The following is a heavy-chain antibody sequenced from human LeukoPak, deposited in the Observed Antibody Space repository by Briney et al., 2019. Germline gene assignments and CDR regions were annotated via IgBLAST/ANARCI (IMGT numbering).Heavy chain of an antibody. CDR2: RNYRNKWYN. V-gene: IGHV6-1*01. D-gene: IGHD3-22*01. Sequence: QTLSLTSAFSGGSFSSNSAAWHWIRQAPWRGVEWVGRRNYRNKWYNDYAVSVNSRITINPDTSKNQFSLQLNSVTPEDTAVYYCARELPSMTMIVVPEPAAFDIWGQGTMVTVSS. J-gene: IGHJ3*02. CDR3: ARELPSMTMIVVPEPAAFDI. CDR1: GGSFSSNSAA.